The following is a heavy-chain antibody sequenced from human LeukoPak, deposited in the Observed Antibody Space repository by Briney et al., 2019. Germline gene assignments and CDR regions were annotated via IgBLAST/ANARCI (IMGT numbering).Heavy chain of an antibody. D-gene: IGHD4/OR15-4a*01. V-gene: IGHV3-74*01. CDR2: INTDGRTT. J-gene: IGHJ6*02. CDR1: GFSFSDHY. CDR3: ARTMAMDV. Sequence: PGGSLRLSCAASGFSFSDHYMDWVRQAPGKGLVWVSRINTDGRTTNYADSVKGRFTISRDNAKNMLYLQMNSLRAEDTAVYYCARTMAMDVWGQGTTVTVSS.